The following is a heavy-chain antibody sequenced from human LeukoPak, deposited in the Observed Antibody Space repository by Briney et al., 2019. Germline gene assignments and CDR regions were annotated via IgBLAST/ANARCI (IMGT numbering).Heavy chain of an antibody. Sequence: ASVKVSCKASGYRFISNYIQWVRQAPGLGPEWMGWMHPGNGNTRYAEKFQGRVTMTRDTSINTAYMDLSSLRSDDTAVYYCAREGSYCVGGDCFSFDFWGQGTLITVSS. V-gene: IGHV1-2*02. CDR1: GYRFISNY. D-gene: IGHD2-21*02. J-gene: IGHJ4*02. CDR3: AREGSYCVGGDCFSFDF. CDR2: MHPGNGNT.